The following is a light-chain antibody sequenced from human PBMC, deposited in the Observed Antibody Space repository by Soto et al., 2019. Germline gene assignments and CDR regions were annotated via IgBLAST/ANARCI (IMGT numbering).Light chain of an antibody. CDR3: QQYGSSPPT. Sequence: IVMTHSPTTLSGSPGEIAALSFRASQSVSTNLAWYQQKPGQVPSLLIYGASTRASGIPARFSGSGSGTDFTLTINRLEPEDFALYYCQQYGSSPPTFGQGTKVDIK. V-gene: IGKV3-15*01. CDR2: GAS. CDR1: QSVSTN. J-gene: IGKJ1*01.